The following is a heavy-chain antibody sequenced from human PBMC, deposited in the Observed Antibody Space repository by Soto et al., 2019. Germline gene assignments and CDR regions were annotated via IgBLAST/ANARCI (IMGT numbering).Heavy chain of an antibody. J-gene: IGHJ4*02. CDR2: IYYSGST. CDR1: GGSISSYY. D-gene: IGHD1-26*01. CDR3: ARVSGSYFVDY. Sequence: PSETLSLACTVSGGSISSYYWSWIRQPPGKGLEWIGYIYYSGSTNYNPSLKSRVTISVDTSKNQFSLKLGSVTAADTAVYYCARVSGSYFVDYWGQGTLVTVSS. V-gene: IGHV4-59*01.